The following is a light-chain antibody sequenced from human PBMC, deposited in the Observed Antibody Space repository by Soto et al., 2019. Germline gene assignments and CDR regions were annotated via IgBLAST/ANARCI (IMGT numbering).Light chain of an antibody. CDR2: AAS. Sequence: IQLTQSPSSLSASVGDRVTITCRASQGISSYLAWYQQKPGKAPKLLIYAASTLQSGVPSRFGGSGSGTDFTLTISSLQPEAFATYYCQQLNSYPPWTFGQGTKVEIK. J-gene: IGKJ1*01. CDR1: QGISSY. CDR3: QQLNSYPPWT. V-gene: IGKV1-9*01.